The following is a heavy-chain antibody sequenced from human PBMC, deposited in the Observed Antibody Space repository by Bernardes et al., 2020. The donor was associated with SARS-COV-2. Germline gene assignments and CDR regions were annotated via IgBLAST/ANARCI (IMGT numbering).Heavy chain of an antibody. Sequence: GGSLRLSCAASGFSLSDYSMNWVRQAPGKGLEWVSYISSASSSIYYADSVKGRFTISGDTAKNSLFLQMNNLRDEDTAVYYCATAIYSNSVCRLDDWGQGTLVSVSS. J-gene: IGHJ4*02. D-gene: IGHD2-8*01. CDR1: GFSLSDYS. V-gene: IGHV3-48*02. CDR3: ATAIYSNSVCRLDD. CDR2: ISSASSSI.